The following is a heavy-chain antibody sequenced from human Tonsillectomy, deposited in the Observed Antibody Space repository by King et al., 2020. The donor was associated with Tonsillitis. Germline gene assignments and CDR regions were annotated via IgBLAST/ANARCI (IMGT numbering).Heavy chain of an antibody. CDR3: ARAQYYDFWSGYYSYYYGMDV. Sequence: VQLVQSGAEVKKPGASVKVSCKASVYTFTSYDINWVRQATGQGLEWMGWMNPNSGNTGYAKKSQGRVTMTRNTSISTAYMELSSMRSEDTAVYYCARAQYYDFWSGYYSYYYGMDVWGQGTTVTVSS. CDR1: VYTFTSYD. D-gene: IGHD3-3*01. V-gene: IGHV1-8*01. J-gene: IGHJ6*02. CDR2: MNPNSGNT.